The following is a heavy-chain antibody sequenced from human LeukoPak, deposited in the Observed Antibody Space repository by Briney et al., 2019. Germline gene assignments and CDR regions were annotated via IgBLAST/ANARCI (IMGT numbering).Heavy chain of an antibody. V-gene: IGHV1-69*13. Sequence: SVKVSCKASGGTFSSYAISWVRQAPGQGLEWMGGIIPIFGTANYAQKFQGRVTITADESTSTAYMELSSLRSDDTAVYYCARIVYCSSTSCFYYYYYMDVWGRGTTVTVSS. CDR1: GGTFSSYA. J-gene: IGHJ6*03. CDR3: ARIVYCSSTSCFYYYYYMDV. CDR2: IIPIFGTA. D-gene: IGHD2-2*01.